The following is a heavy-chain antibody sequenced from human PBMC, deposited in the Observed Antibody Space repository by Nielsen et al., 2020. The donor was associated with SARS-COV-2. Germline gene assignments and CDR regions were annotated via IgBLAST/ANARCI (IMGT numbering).Heavy chain of an antibody. Sequence: GESLKISCAASGFTFSNYGMHWVRQAPGKGLEWVAVISFDGSSQDYADSVKGRFTISRDNSKNTLFLQMSTLRPEDTAAYFCAKALGTAAQQWLVALDSWGQGTLVTVSS. V-gene: IGHV3-30*18. J-gene: IGHJ4*02. CDR1: GFTFSNYG. CDR2: ISFDGSSQ. CDR3: AKALGTAAQQWLVALDS. D-gene: IGHD6-19*01.